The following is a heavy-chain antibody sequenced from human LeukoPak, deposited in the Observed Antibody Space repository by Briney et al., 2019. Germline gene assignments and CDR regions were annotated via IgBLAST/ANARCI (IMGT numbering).Heavy chain of an antibody. CDR3: ASGHSSMYDYVWGSYSPLVN. D-gene: IGHD3-16*01. CDR1: GGSISSYY. Sequence: SETLSLTCTVSGGSISSYYWSWIRHPAGKGLEWIGRIYTSGSTNYNPSLKSRVTISVDTSKNQFSLKLSSVTAADTAVYYCASGHSSMYDYVWGSYSPLVNWGQGTLVTVSS. V-gene: IGHV4-4*07. CDR2: IYTSGST. J-gene: IGHJ4*02.